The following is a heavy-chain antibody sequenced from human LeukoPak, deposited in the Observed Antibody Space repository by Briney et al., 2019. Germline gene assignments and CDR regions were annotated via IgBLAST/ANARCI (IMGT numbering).Heavy chain of an antibody. J-gene: IGHJ6*03. CDR2: IYDTGTT. V-gene: IGHV4-59*01. CDR1: GASLSTYY. D-gene: IGHD3-22*01. Sequence: SETLSLTCNVSGASLSTYYWSWIRQSPGKGLEWIGCIYDTGTTNYIPSLKSRLTISLDTSKKQLSLKLTSVTAADTAVYYFARDRFDDRSGYYYHYYYYMDVWGKGTTVTVSS. CDR3: ARDRFDDRSGYYYHYYYYMDV.